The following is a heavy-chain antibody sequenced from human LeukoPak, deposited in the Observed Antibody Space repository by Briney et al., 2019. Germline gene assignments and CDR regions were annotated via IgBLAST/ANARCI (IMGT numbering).Heavy chain of an antibody. CDR3: ARDPGYSSQYYFDY. D-gene: IGHD5-18*01. V-gene: IGHV3-7*01. J-gene: IGHJ4*02. CDR1: GFTFSSYW. Sequence: GGSLRLSCAASGFTFSSYWMSWVRQAPGKGLEWVANIKQDGSEKHYVDSVKGRFTISRDNAKNSLYLQMNSLRAEDTAVYYCARDPGYSSQYYFDYWGQGTLVTVSS. CDR2: IKQDGSEK.